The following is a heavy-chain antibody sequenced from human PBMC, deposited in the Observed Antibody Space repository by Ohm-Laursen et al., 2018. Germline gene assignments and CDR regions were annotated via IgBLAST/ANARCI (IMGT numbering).Heavy chain of an antibody. D-gene: IGHD3-22*01. CDR2: IYYSGST. CDR1: GGSISSGGYF. CDR3: ARDNYDSSGYYTE. J-gene: IGHJ4*02. Sequence: SDTLSLTCTVSGGSISSGGYFWSWIRQHPGKGLEWIGYIYYSGSTYYNQSLKSRVTISVDTSKNQFPLKLSSVTAADMAVYYCARDNYDSSGYYTEWGQGTLVPVSS. V-gene: IGHV4-31*03.